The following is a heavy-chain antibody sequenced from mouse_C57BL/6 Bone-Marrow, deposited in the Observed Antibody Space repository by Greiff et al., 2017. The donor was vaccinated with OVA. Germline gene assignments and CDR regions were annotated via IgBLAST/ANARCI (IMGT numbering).Heavy chain of an antibody. CDR2: IYPRSGNP. Sequence: QVQLKQSGAELARPGASVKLSCKASGYTFTSYGISWVKQRTGQGLEWIGEIYPRSGNPYYNEKFKGKATLTADKSSSTAYMELRSLTSEDSAVYFCARRRYYYGSSHWYFDVWGTGTTVTVSS. V-gene: IGHV1-81*01. J-gene: IGHJ1*03. D-gene: IGHD1-1*01. CDR1: GYTFTSYG. CDR3: ARRRYYYGSSHWYFDV.